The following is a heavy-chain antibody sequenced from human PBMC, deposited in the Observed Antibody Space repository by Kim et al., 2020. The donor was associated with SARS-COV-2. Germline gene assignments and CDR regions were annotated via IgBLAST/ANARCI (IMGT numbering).Heavy chain of an antibody. Sequence: SETLSLTCAVYGGSFSGYYWSWIRQPPGKGLEWIGEINHSGSTNYNPSLKSRVTISVDTSKNQFSLKLSSVTAADTAVYYCARGLSGYDYRIDYWGQGTLVAVAS. D-gene: IGHD5-12*01. V-gene: IGHV4-34*01. J-gene: IGHJ4*02. CDR1: GGSFSGYY. CDR2: INHSGST. CDR3: ARGLSGYDYRIDY.